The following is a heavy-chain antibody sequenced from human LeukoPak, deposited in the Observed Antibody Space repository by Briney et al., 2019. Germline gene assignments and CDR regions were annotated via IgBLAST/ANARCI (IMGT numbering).Heavy chain of an antibody. CDR3: ARGQGIAAAGTFGY. CDR2: IYYSGST. Sequence: SSETLSLTCTVSGGSISTSSYYWGWIRQPPGKGLEWIGNIYYSGSTYYNPSLKSRVTISVDTSKNQFSLKLSSVSAADTAVYYCARGQGIAAAGTFGYWGQGTLVTVSS. J-gene: IGHJ4*02. D-gene: IGHD6-13*01. CDR1: GGSISTSSYY. V-gene: IGHV4-39*07.